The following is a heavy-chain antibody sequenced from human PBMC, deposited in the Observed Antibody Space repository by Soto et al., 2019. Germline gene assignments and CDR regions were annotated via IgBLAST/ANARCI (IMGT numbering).Heavy chain of an antibody. D-gene: IGHD3-3*01. CDR2: ISPYNHET. Sequence: QAHLVQSGSEVEKPGASVKVSCRSSGYTFSAYGINWVRQAPGQGLVWVGWISPYNHETYSEEQSQDSLTIVADTSAGITYMELRSLRPDDPAVYYCAGGVSYDFWNGFYVHYNGLDVLGPGPAVSVSS. V-gene: IGHV1-18*04. J-gene: IGHJ6*02. CDR3: AGGVSYDFWNGFYVHYNGLDV. CDR1: GYTFSAYG.